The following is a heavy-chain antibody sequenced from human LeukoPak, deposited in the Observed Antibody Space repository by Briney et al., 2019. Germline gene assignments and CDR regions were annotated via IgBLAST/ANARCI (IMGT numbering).Heavy chain of an antibody. Sequence: TGGSLRLSCAASGFTFSSYGMHWVRQAPGKGLEWVAFIRYDGSNKYYADSVKGRFTISRDNSKNTLYLQMNSLRAEDTAVYYCASGYGSGSYYLYYFDYWGQGTLVTVSS. V-gene: IGHV3-30*02. CDR3: ASGYGSGSYYLYYFDY. D-gene: IGHD3-10*01. J-gene: IGHJ4*02. CDR2: IRYDGSNK. CDR1: GFTFSSYG.